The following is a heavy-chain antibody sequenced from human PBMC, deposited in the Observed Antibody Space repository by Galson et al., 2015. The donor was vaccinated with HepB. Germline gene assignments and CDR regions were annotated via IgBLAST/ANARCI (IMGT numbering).Heavy chain of an antibody. CDR1: GFTFRSYI. J-gene: IGHJ6*03. CDR3: AREWGGYSYYMDV. Sequence: SCAASGFTFRSYIINWVRQAPGKGLEWVSSISSSSTYIYYADSVKGRFTISRDNAKNSVYLQMNSLRGEDTAVYYCAREWGGYSYYMDVWGKGTTVTVSS. CDR2: ISSSSTYI. D-gene: IGHD3-16*01. V-gene: IGHV3-21*01.